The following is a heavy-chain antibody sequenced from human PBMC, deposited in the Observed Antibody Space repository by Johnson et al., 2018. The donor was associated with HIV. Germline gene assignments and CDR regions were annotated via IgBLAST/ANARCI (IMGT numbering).Heavy chain of an antibody. CDR1: GFTFSGYG. CDR3: ARDGGIGSTSEDAFDS. CDR2: IYSGGST. V-gene: IGHV3-NL1*01. J-gene: IGHJ3*02. Sequence: QMLLVESGGGVVQPGRSLRLSCAASGFTFSGYGMHWVRQAPGKGLEWVAVIYSGGSTYYADSVKGRFTISRDNSKNTLYLQMNSLRAEDTAVYYCARDGGIGSTSEDAFDSWGQGTMVTVSS. D-gene: IGHD2-2*01.